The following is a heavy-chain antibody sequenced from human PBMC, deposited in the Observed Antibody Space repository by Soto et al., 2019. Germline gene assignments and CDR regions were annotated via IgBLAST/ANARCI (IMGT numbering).Heavy chain of an antibody. D-gene: IGHD3-16*01. V-gene: IGHV4-30-4*01. Sequence: TLSLTCTVSGGSISSDDYYWSWIRQPPGKGLEWIGHIYYGGSTYYNPSLKSRVTISVHTSKKQFSLKLSSVTAADTAVYYGARRYGGNFDYWGQGTLVTVSS. CDR2: IYYGGST. CDR1: GGSISSDDYY. CDR3: ARRYGGNFDY. J-gene: IGHJ4*02.